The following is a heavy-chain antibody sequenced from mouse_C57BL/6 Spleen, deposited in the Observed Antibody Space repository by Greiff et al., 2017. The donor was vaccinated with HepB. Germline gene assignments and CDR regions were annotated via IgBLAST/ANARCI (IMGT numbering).Heavy chain of an antibody. D-gene: IGHD2-1*01. CDR1: GYTFTSYW. CDR3: ARRAYGNYGYYAMDY. CDR2: IYPSDSET. J-gene: IGHJ4*01. Sequence: VQLQQPGAELVRPGSSVKLSCKASGYTFTSYWMDWVKQRPGQGLEWIGNIYPSDSETHYNQKFKDKATLTVDKSSSTAYMQLSSLTSEDSAVYYCARRAYGNYGYYAMDYWGQGTSVTVSS. V-gene: IGHV1-61*01.